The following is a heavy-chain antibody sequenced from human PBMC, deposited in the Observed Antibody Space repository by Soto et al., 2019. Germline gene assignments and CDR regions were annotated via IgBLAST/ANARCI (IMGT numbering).Heavy chain of an antibody. CDR1: GGSFSGYY. J-gene: IGHJ5*02. CDR2: INHRGST. D-gene: IGHD2-2*01. V-gene: IGHV4-34*01. Sequence: QVQLQQWGAGLLKPSETLSLTCVVYGGSFSGYYWSWIRQSPGKGLELIGGINHRGSTNYNPSLESRGTISVDTSTNQFSLKLPSVTAADTAMNYCARDGFCTSTTCRVGNWFDPWGQGTLVTVSS. CDR3: ARDGFCTSTTCRVGNWFDP.